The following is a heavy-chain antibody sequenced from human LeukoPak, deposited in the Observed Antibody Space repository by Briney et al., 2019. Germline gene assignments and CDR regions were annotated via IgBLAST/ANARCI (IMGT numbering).Heavy chain of an antibody. J-gene: IGHJ5*02. Sequence: QPGGSLRLSCAASGFTFSSYTMSWVRQAPWKGLEWVSAISGSGGSTYYADSVKGRFTISRDNSKNTLYLQMNSLRAEDTAVYYCARDSLGITMVRGVIRWFDPWGQGTLVTVSS. D-gene: IGHD3-10*01. V-gene: IGHV3-23*01. CDR3: ARDSLGITMVRGVIRWFDP. CDR1: GFTFSSYT. CDR2: ISGSGGST.